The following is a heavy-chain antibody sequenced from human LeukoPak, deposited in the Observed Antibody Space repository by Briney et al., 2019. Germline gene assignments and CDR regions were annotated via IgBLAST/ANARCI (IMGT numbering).Heavy chain of an antibody. J-gene: IGHJ6*02. V-gene: IGHV4-59*01. D-gene: IGHD5-12*01. CDR3: ARLGNSGYKGGGMDV. CDR1: GASINHYY. CDR2: FYYSGST. Sequence: SETLSLTCTVSGASINHYYWGWIRQQPPGKGLEWIGYFYYSGSTNYNPSLKSRVSISADTSKNQFTLILTSVTAADTAVYYCARLGNSGYKGGGMDVWGPGTTVTVSS.